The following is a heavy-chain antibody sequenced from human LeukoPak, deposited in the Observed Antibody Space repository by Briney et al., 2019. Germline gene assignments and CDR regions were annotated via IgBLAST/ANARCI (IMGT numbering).Heavy chain of an antibody. D-gene: IGHD6-13*01. CDR3: ARTTRSWYEDNDAFDI. J-gene: IGHJ3*02. Sequence: GTSVKVSCKASGYTFTSYTIHWVRQAPGQRLEWMGWINAGNGNTRYSQNFQGRVTITRDTSATTAYMELSSLRSEDTAVYYCARTTRSWYEDNDAFDIWGQGTTVTVSS. CDR1: GYTFTSYT. V-gene: IGHV1-3*01. CDR2: INAGNGNT.